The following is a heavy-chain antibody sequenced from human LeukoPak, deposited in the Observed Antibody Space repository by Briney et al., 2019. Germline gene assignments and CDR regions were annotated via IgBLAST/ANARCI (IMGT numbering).Heavy chain of an antibody. CDR1: GGSISSYY. J-gene: IGHJ3*02. V-gene: IGHV4-4*07. Sequence: NSSETLSLTCTVSGGSISSYYWSWIRQPAGKGLEWIGRIYTSGSTNYNPSLKSRVTMSVDTSKNQFSLKLSSVTAADTAVYYCARWVTADRGKKDAFDIWGQGTMVTVSS. CDR2: IYTSGST. D-gene: IGHD2-21*02. CDR3: ARWVTADRGKKDAFDI.